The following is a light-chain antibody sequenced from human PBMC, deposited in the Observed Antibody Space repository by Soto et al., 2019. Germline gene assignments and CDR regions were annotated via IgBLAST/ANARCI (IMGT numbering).Light chain of an antibody. V-gene: IGKV1-5*03. Sequence: DIQMTQSPSSLSASDGYRVTITCRASESISSWLAWYQQKPGKAPKLLIYKASNLESGVPSRFSGSGSGTEFTLTISSLQPDDFATYYCQQYNSYPWTFGQGTKVDIK. CDR1: ESISSW. CDR2: KAS. CDR3: QQYNSYPWT. J-gene: IGKJ1*01.